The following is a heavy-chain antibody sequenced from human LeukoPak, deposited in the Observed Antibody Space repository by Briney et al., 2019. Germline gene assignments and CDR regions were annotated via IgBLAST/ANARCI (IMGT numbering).Heavy chain of an antibody. Sequence: ASVKVSCKASGGTFSSYAISWVRQAPGQGLEWMGRIIPILGIANYAQKFQGRVTITADKSTSTAYMELSSLRSEDTAVYYCARPLVPGTEDLQHWGQGTLVTVSP. J-gene: IGHJ1*01. V-gene: IGHV1-69*04. CDR2: IIPILGIA. D-gene: IGHD1-26*01. CDR3: ARPLVPGTEDLQH. CDR1: GGTFSSYA.